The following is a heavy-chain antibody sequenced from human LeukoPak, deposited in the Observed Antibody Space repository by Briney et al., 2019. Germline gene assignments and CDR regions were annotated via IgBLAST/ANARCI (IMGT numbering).Heavy chain of an antibody. J-gene: IGHJ6*03. CDR2: ISAYNGNT. V-gene: IGHV1-18*01. D-gene: IGHD3-3*01. CDR3: AVDSGYYDFWSGRTPQQWGQGYYYYYYMDV. Sequence: GASVKVSCKASGYTFTSYGISWVRQAPGQGLEWMGWISAYNGNTNYAQKLQGRVTMTTDTSTSTAYMELRSLRSDDTAVCYCAVDSGYYDFWSGRTPQQWGQGYYYYYYMDVWGKGTTVTVSS. CDR1: GYTFTSYG.